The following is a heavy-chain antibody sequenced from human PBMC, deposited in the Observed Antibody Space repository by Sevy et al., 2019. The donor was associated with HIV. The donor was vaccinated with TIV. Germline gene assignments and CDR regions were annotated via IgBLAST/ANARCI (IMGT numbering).Heavy chain of an antibody. J-gene: IGHJ4*02. V-gene: IGHV1-18*01. Sequence: ASVKVSCKASGYTFTSYGISWVRQAPGQGLEWMGWITTYSGNTNYAQKVQGRVTMTTDTSTSTAYMELRSLRSDDTAVYYCARGGRGTFGDAADYWGQGTLVTVS. CDR1: GYTFTSYG. D-gene: IGHD3-10*01. CDR3: ARGGRGTFGDAADY. CDR2: ITTYSGNT.